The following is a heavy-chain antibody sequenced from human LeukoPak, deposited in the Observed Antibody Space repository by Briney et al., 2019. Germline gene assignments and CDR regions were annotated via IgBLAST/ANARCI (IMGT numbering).Heavy chain of an antibody. CDR1: RYSFTSYW. CDR2: IYPGDSDT. CDR3: ARHIGLTTRYLDY. D-gene: IGHD4/OR15-4a*01. J-gene: IGHJ4*02. V-gene: IGHV5-51*01. Sequence: GESLKISCKGSRYSFTSYWIGWVRQMPGKGLEWMGIIYPGDSDTRYSPSFQGHVTISADKSITTAYLQWSSLKASDTAMYYCARHIGLTTRYLDYWGQGTLVTVSS.